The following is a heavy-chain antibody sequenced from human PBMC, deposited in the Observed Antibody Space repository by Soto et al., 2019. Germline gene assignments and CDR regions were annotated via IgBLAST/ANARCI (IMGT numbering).Heavy chain of an antibody. CDR2: ISGSGGST. D-gene: IGHD1-1*01. CDR1: GFTFSSYA. V-gene: IGHV3-23*01. Sequence: SLRLSCAASGFTFSSYAMSWVRQAPGKGLEWVSAISGSGGSTYYADSVKGRFTISRDNSKNTLYLQMNSLRAEDTAVYYCANLEVWDYYGMDVWGQGTTVTVSS. J-gene: IGHJ6*02. CDR3: ANLEVWDYYGMDV.